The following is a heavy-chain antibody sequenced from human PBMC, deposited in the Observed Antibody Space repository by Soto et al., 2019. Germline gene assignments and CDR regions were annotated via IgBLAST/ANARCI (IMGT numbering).Heavy chain of an antibody. D-gene: IGHD5-12*01. CDR1: GGSISSGGYY. V-gene: IGHV4-31*03. CDR3: ARTGATTYFDY. Sequence: PSETLSLTCTVSGGSISSGGYYWSWIRQHPGKGLEWIGYIYYSGSTYYNPSLKSRVTISVDTSKNQFSLKLSSVTAADTAVYYCARTGATTYFDYWGQGTLVTVSS. CDR2: IYYSGST. J-gene: IGHJ4*02.